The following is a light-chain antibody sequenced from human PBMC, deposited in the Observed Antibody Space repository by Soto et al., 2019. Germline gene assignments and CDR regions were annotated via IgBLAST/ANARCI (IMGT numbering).Light chain of an antibody. CDR2: AAS. J-gene: IGKJ4*01. V-gene: IGKV1-6*01. CDR1: QDIRSD. CDR3: LQDNSYPLT. Sequence: IQMTQSPSTLSASVGDRVTITCRASQDIRSDLGWYQHRPGKAPKLLIYAASSLQSGVPSRFSGSGSGTDFTLTISALQPDDFATYYCLQDNSYPLTFGGGTKVDIK.